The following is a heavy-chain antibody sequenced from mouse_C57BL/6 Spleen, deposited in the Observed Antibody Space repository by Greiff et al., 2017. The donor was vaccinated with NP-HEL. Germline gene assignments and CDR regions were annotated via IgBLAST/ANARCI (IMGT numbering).Heavy chain of an antibody. Sequence: VQLQQSGAELVKPGASVKLSCKASGYTFTSYWMHWVKQRPGQGLEWIGMIHPNSGSTNYNEKFKSKATLTVDKSSSTAYMQLSSLTSEDSAVYYCARNDYDRAMDYWGQGTSVTVSS. CDR1: GYTFTSYW. CDR3: ARNDYDRAMDY. D-gene: IGHD2-4*01. CDR2: IHPNSGST. V-gene: IGHV1-64*01. J-gene: IGHJ4*01.